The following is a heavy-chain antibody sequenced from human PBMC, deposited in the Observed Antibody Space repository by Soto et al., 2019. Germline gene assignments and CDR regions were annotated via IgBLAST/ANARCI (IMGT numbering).Heavy chain of an antibody. D-gene: IGHD3-9*01. Sequence: QVQLQQWGAGLLKPSETLSLTCAVYGGSFSGYYWSWIRQPPGKGLEWIGEINHSGSTNYNPSLKSRVTISVDTSKYQFSLKLSSVTAADTAVYYCARGRYFGLFDYWGQGTLVTVSS. V-gene: IGHV4-34*01. J-gene: IGHJ4*02. CDR2: INHSGST. CDR3: ARGRYFGLFDY. CDR1: GGSFSGYY.